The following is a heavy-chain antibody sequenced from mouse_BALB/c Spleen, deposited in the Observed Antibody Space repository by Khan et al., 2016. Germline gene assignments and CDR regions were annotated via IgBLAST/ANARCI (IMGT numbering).Heavy chain of an antibody. CDR3: ARRGIYWYFDV. CDR2: IYPGSGNT. Sequence: QVQLKQSGPELVKPGASVKISCKASDYTFTDYYINWVKQKPGQGLEWIGWIYPGSGNTKYNEKFKGKATLTVHTSSSTAYMQLSSLTSEDTAVYFCARRGIYWYFDVGGAGTTVTVSS. V-gene: IGHV1-84*02. CDR1: DYTFTDYY. J-gene: IGHJ1*01.